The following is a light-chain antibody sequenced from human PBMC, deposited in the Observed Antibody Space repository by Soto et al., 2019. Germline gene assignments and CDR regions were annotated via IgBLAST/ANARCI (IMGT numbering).Light chain of an antibody. Sequence: DIQMTQSTSTLSASVGDRVTITCRASQSISSWLAWDQQKPGKAPKLLIYKASSLESGVPSRFSGSGSGTDFTLTISSLKPDDFATYYCQQYNSLWTLGQATKVEI. CDR1: QSISSW. J-gene: IGKJ1*01. CDR3: QQYNSLWT. CDR2: KAS. V-gene: IGKV1-5*03.